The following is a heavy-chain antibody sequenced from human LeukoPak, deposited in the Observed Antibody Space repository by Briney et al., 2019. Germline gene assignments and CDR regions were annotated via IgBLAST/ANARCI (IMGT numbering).Heavy chain of an antibody. D-gene: IGHD4-11*01. V-gene: IGHV4-59*01. CDR3: AGSSFTVTTNDAFDI. CDR1: GGSISSYY. CDR2: IYYSGST. Sequence: SETLSLTFTVSGGSISSYYWGWIRQPPGKGLEGSGDIYYSGSTNYNPSLKSRVTISVDTSKNQFSLKLSSVTAADTAVYYCAGSSFTVTTNDAFDIWGQGTMVTVSS. J-gene: IGHJ3*02.